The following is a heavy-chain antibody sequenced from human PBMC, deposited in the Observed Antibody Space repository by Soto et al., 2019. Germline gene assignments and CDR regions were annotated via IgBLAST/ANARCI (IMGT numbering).Heavy chain of an antibody. CDR2: IHADGST. Sequence: EVHLVETGGGLFQPGGSLRLSCAASGFSISINYMSWVRQAPGKGLEWVSLIHADGSTSYADSVNGRFTISRDNSKNTVYLQMNSLRVEDTAVYYCASLAVAEGFDPWGQGTLVTVSS. V-gene: IGHV3-53*02. CDR3: ASLAVAEGFDP. D-gene: IGHD6-19*01. J-gene: IGHJ5*02. CDR1: GFSISINY.